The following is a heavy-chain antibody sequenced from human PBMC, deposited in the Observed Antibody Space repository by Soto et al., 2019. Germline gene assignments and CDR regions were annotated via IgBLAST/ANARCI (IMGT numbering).Heavy chain of an antibody. CDR1: GVTMSHGGYS. Sequence: PSETLSLTCTVSGVTMSHGGYSWSWIRQSPGKGLEWIGNIHYSGSTYYMPSLRSRVTLSVDTSKNQFSLRLTSVTAEDTAVYYCARHEGNGNVWPLDYWGQGILVTVSS. CDR2: IHYSGST. CDR3: ARHEGNGNVWPLDY. V-gene: IGHV4-39*01. J-gene: IGHJ4*02. D-gene: IGHD2-8*01.